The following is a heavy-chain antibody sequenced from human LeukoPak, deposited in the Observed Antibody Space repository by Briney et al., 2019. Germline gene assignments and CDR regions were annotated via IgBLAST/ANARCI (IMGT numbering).Heavy chain of an antibody. V-gene: IGHV1-2*02. CDR2: INPNSGGT. D-gene: IGHD6-6*01. CDR1: GYTFTGYY. Sequence: ASVKVSCKASGYTFTGYYMHWVRQAPGQGLEWMGWINPNSGGTNYAQKFQGRVTMTRDTSISTAYMELSRLRCDDTAVYYCARDSVLPRLAPPGSSHLDYWGQGTLVTVSS. J-gene: IGHJ4*02. CDR3: ARDSVLPRLAPPGSSHLDY.